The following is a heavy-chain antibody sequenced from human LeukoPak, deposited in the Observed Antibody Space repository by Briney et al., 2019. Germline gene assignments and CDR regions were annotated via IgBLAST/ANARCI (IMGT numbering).Heavy chain of an antibody. CDR1: GFTFSGSA. CDR2: ISGSGGST. V-gene: IGHV3-23*01. Sequence: GGSLRLSCAASGFTFSGSAMHWVRQAPGKGLEWVSAISGSGGSTYYADSVKGRFTISRDNSKNTLYLQMNSLRAEDTAVYYCAKARYYYDSSGYYYHEFDYWGQGTLVTVSS. D-gene: IGHD3-22*01. CDR3: AKARYYYDSSGYYYHEFDY. J-gene: IGHJ4*02.